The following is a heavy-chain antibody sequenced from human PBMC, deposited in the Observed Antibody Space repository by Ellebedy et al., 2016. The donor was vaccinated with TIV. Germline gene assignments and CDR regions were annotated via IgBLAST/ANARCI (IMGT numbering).Heavy chain of an antibody. CDR1: GFTFSNAW. CDR3: TTVYRYSYDSV. CDR2: IKSKTDGGAA. J-gene: IGHJ4*02. Sequence: EGSLRLSCAASGFTFSNAWMNWVRQAPGKGLEWVGRIKSKTDGGAADYAAPVKGRFTITRDDSKNTRYLQMNSLKTEDTAVYFCTTVYRYSYDSVWGQGTLVTVSS. D-gene: IGHD5-18*01. V-gene: IGHV3-15*01.